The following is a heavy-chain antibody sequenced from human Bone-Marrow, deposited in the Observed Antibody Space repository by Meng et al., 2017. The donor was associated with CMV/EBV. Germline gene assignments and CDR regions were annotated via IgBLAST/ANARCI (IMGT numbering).Heavy chain of an antibody. V-gene: IGHV3-23*01. CDR2: ISGSGETT. CDR1: GFTFSSYA. J-gene: IGHJ2*01. D-gene: IGHD1-26*01. CDR3: AKGRELRNFDL. Sequence: GESLKIYCATSGFTFSSYAMHWVRQAPGKGLKWVSGISGSGETTYYVDSVKGRFTISRVNSKNTLYLQMHSLRAEDTAVYYCAKGRELRNFDLWGRGTLVTVSS.